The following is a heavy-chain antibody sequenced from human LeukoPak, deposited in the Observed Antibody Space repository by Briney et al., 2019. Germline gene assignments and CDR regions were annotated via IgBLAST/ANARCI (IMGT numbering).Heavy chain of an antibody. Sequence: GGPLRLSCAASGFTFSSYSMNWVRQAPGKGLEWVSYIGGSNSAIYYADSVKGRFTVSRDNAKNSLYLQMNSLRDEDTAVYYCARVVRGIGAHFDYWGQGTLVTVSS. V-gene: IGHV3-48*02. D-gene: IGHD6-13*01. J-gene: IGHJ4*02. CDR1: GFTFSSYS. CDR2: IGGSNSAI. CDR3: ARVVRGIGAHFDY.